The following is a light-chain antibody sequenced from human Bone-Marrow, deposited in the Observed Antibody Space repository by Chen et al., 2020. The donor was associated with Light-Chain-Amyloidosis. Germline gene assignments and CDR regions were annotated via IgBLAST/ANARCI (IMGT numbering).Light chain of an antibody. V-gene: IGKV1-27*01. CDR3: QHYGSSQWT. CDR2: AAR. CDR1: RPISFF. J-gene: IGKJ1*01. Sequence: IQMTQSPSSLSASVGDRVSLTCRASRPISFFLAWYQQKPGRLPRLLIYAARTLQSGVPSRFSGSTSGTDFTLTISRLEPEDFAVYYCQHYGSSQWTFGQGTKVEIK.